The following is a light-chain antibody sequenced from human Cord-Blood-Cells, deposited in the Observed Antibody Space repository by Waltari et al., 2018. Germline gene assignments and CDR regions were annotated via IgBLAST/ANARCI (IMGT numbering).Light chain of an antibody. J-gene: IGLJ3*02. CDR2: DVS. CDR3: SSYTSSSTLV. V-gene: IGLV2-14*01. Sequence: QSALTQPASVSGSPGQSITIPCTGTSSAVGWYDLVPWYHPHPGKAPKLMIYDVSKRPSGVSNRFSGSKSGTTASLTISGLQAEDEADYYCSSYTSSSTLVFGGGTKLTVL. CDR1: SSAVGWYDL.